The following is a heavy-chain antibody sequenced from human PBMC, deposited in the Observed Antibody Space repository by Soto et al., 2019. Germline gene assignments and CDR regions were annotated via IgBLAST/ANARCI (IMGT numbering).Heavy chain of an antibody. V-gene: IGHV3-48*02. CDR3: VKVRMDFACLAG. CDR1: GFPFSSHS. Sequence: GGSLRLSCAASGFPFSSHSIYWVRQAPGKGLEWVSYTSPSSHEIYYADSARGRFAMSRDNARNSVSLQMNSLRDDDTAVYYCVKVRMDFACLAGCGQGSLLTVSS. D-gene: IGHD3-3*02. CDR2: TSPSSHEI. J-gene: IGHJ4*02.